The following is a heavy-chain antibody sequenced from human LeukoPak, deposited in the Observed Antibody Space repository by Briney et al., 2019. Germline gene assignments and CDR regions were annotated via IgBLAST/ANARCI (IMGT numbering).Heavy chain of an antibody. V-gene: IGHV1-2*02. Sequence: ASVKVSCKASGYTFTSYYMHWVRQAPGQGLEWMGWINPNSGGTNYAQKFQGRVTMTRDTSISTAYMELSRLRSDDTAVYYCARDIVVVPAAIHYYYYMDVWGKGTTVTVSS. J-gene: IGHJ6*03. CDR1: GYTFTSYY. CDR2: INPNSGGT. D-gene: IGHD2-2*01. CDR3: ARDIVVVPAAIHYYYYMDV.